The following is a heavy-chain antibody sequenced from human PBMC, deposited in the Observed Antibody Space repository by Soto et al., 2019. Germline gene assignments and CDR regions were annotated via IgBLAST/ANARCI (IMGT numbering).Heavy chain of an antibody. V-gene: IGHV3-7*03. J-gene: IGHJ4*02. Sequence: EVQLVESGGGLVQPGGSLRLSCAASGFTFSSYWMSWVRQAPGKGLEWVANIKQDGSEKYYVDSVKGRFTISRDNAKNSLYLQMNSLRAEDTAVYYCASEFEYSSSSVYFDYWGQGPLVTVSS. D-gene: IGHD6-6*01. CDR3: ASEFEYSSSSVYFDY. CDR1: GFTFSSYW. CDR2: IKQDGSEK.